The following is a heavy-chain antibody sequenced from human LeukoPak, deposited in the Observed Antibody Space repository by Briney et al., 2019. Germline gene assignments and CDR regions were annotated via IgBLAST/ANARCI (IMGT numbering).Heavy chain of an antibody. D-gene: IGHD3-3*01. CDR3: ARDVETYYDFWSGYYTDYYYGMDV. V-gene: IGHV1-18*01. CDR2: ISAYNGNT. Sequence: ASVKVSCKASGYTFTSYGISWVRQAPEQGLEWMGWISAYNGNTNYAQKLQGRVTMTTDTSTSTAYMELRSLRSDDTAVYYCARDVETYYDFWSGYYTDYYYGMDVWGQGTTVTVSS. J-gene: IGHJ6*02. CDR1: GYTFTSYG.